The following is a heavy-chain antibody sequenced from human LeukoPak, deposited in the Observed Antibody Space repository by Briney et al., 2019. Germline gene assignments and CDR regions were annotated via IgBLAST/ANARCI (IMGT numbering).Heavy chain of an antibody. V-gene: IGHV3-23*01. Sequence: GGSLRLSCAASGFTFSSYAMSWVHQAPGKGLEWVPAISGSGGSTYYADSVKGRFTISRDNSKNTLYLQMNSLRAEDTAVYYCAKGRDGYNSWWFDPWGQGTLVTVSS. CDR2: ISGSGGST. J-gene: IGHJ5*02. D-gene: IGHD5-24*01. CDR1: GFTFSSYA. CDR3: AKGRDGYNSWWFDP.